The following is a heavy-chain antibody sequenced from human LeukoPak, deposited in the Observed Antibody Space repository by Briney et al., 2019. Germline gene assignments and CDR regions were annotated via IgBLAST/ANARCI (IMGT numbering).Heavy chain of an antibody. CDR3: VRDAKEGQLLDRSV. Sequence: PGGSLRLSCGGPGFILSDYRMDWVRQAPGRGLEWVSLITATGDTKYYADSVKGRFTISRDNAKNSLSLQMNSLRADDTAVYYCVRDAKEGQLLDRSVWGKGTTVIVSS. CDR2: ITATGDTK. V-gene: IGHV3-48*01. J-gene: IGHJ6*04. D-gene: IGHD2-2*01. CDR1: GFILSDYR.